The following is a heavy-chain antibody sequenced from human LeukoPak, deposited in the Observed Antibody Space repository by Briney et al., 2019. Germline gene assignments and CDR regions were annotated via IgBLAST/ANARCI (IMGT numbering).Heavy chain of an antibody. CDR1: GYTFTSYG. Sequence: ASVKVSCKASGYTFTSYGFSWVRQAPGQGLEGMGWFSDYNGNTNYAQKLQGRVTMTTDTSTSTAYMELSSLRSDDTAVYYCARDLYRDSLPVSWFDPWGQGTLVTVSS. CDR3: ARDLYRDSLPVSWFDP. D-gene: IGHD4-11*01. CDR2: FSDYNGNT. J-gene: IGHJ5*02. V-gene: IGHV1-18*01.